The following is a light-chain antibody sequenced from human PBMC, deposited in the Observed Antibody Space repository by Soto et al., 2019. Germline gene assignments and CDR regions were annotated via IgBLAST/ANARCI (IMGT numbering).Light chain of an antibody. CDR1: RSNIGTNP. V-gene: IGLV1-44*01. CDR3: AAWDDSLNGHV. Sequence: QSVLTQPPSASGTHGQRVTISCSGSRSNIGTNPVNWYQQLPGTAPKLLIYTNYHRPSGVPDRFSGSKSGTSASLAISGLQSEDEADYYCAAWDDSLNGHVVGTGTKVTVL. CDR2: TNY. J-gene: IGLJ1*01.